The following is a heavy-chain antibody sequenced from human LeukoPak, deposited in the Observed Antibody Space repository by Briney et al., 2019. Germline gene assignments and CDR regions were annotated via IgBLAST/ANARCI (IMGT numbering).Heavy chain of an antibody. CDR3: ARDARTYYYGSGSSLKRPPLFGY. D-gene: IGHD3-10*01. Sequence: ASVKVSCKASGYTFTSYYMHWVRQAPGQGLEWMGIINPSGGSTSYARKFQGRVTMTRDTSTSTVYMELSSLRSEDTAVYYCARDARTYYYGSGSSLKRPPLFGYWGQGTLVTVSS. J-gene: IGHJ4*02. CDR2: INPSGGST. CDR1: GYTFTSYY. V-gene: IGHV1-46*01.